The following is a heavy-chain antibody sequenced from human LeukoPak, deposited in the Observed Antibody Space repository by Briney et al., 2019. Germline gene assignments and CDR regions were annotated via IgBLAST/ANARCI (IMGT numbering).Heavy chain of an antibody. D-gene: IGHD1-1*01. J-gene: IGHJ4*02. Sequence: GGSLRLSCAASGFTFSSYGMHWVRQAPGKGLEWVAVISYDGSNKYYADSVKGRFTISRDNSKNTLYLQMNSLSAEDTAVYYCARGNDPAAPDYWGQGTLVTVSS. CDR3: ARGNDPAAPDY. CDR1: GFTFSSYG. CDR2: ISYDGSNK. V-gene: IGHV3-30*03.